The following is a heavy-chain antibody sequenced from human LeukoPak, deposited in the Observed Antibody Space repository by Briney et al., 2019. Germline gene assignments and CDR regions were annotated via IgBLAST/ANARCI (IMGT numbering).Heavy chain of an antibody. CDR2: IKQDGSEK. CDR1: GFTFSIYW. D-gene: IGHD2-8*02. CDR3: ARGSTGYYYYVDV. Sequence: GGSLRLSCAASGFTFSIYWMSWVRQAPGKGLEWVASIKQDGSEKYYVDSVKGRFTISRDNAKNSLYLQMNSLRAEDTAVYYCARGSTGYYYYVDVWDKGTTVVISS. J-gene: IGHJ6*03. V-gene: IGHV3-7*01.